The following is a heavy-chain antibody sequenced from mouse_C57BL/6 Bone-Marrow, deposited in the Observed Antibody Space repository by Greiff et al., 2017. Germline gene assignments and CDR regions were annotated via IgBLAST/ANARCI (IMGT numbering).Heavy chain of an antibody. CDR1: GYSITSDY. D-gene: IGHD2-4*01. V-gene: IGHV3-8*01. CDR2: ISSSGST. Sequence: EVHLVESGPGLAKPSQTLSLTCSVTGYSITSDYWNWIRKFPGNKLEYMGYISSSGSTYYNPSLKSRNSITRDTSKNKYYLQLNSVTTEDTATYVCARRSFPYYDYDPLAYWGQGTLVTVSA. J-gene: IGHJ3*01. CDR3: ARRSFPYYDYDPLAY.